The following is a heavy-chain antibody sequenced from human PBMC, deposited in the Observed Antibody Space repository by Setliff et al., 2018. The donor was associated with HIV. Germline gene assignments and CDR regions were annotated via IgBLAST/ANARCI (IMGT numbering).Heavy chain of an antibody. CDR1: GGSISNYY. CDR2: IYYSGGT. D-gene: IGHD6-19*01. J-gene: IGHJ4*02. CDR3: ARFTSGWYAHY. Sequence: ASETLSLTCTVSGGSISNYYWSWIRQPPGKTLEWIGYIYYSGGTTYNPSLKSRVTISVDTSKNQFSLKLTSVTVADTAVYYCARFTSGWYAHYWGLGTLVTVSS. V-gene: IGHV4-59*01.